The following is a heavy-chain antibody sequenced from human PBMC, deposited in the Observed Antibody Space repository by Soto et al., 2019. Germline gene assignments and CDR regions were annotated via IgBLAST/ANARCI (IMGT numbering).Heavy chain of an antibody. CDR2: IIPIFGTA. Sequence: SVKVACKTAGGNVDNYAISWVRQAPGQGLEWMGGIIPIFGTANYAQKFQGRVTITADESTSTAYMELSSLRSEDTAVYYCARGGREGPWGQGNKVTVSS. V-gene: IGHV1-69*13. J-gene: IGHJ5*02. CDR1: GGNVDNYA. D-gene: IGHD1-26*01. CDR3: ARGGREGP.